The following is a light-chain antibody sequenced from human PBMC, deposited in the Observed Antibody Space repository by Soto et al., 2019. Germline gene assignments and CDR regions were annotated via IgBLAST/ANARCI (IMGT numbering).Light chain of an antibody. V-gene: IGKV1-5*01. CDR2: DVS. Sequence: DIQMTQSPSTLSASVGDRVTITCRASQNVNTWLAWYQHKPGKAPKLLLYDVSNLESGVPSRFSGSGSGTEFTLTISSLQSDDFATYFCQQYDSYRTFGQGTKVEIK. CDR3: QQYDSYRT. CDR1: QNVNTW. J-gene: IGKJ1*01.